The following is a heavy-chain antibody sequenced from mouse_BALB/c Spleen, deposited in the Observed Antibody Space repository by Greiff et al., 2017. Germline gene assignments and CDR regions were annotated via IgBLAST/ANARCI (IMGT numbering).Heavy chain of an antibody. Sequence: VQLQQSGAELVKPGASVKLSCKASGYTFTSYWMHWVKQRPGQGLEWIVEIDPSDSYTNYNQKFKGKATLTVDKSSSTAYMQLSSLTSEDSAVYYCARRGLVGDNFDYWGQGTTLTVSS. D-gene: IGHD1-1*02. J-gene: IGHJ2*01. CDR2: IDPSDSYT. CDR3: ARRGLVGDNFDY. CDR1: GYTFTSYW. V-gene: IGHV1-69*02.